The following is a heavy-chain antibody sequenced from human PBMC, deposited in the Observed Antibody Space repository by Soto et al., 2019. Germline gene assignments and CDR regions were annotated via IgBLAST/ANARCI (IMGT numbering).Heavy chain of an antibody. J-gene: IGHJ6*02. V-gene: IGHV4-34*01. CDR1: GESFSGYY. Sequence: SETLSLTCAVYGESFSGYYWSWIRKPPGKGLEWIGEINHSGSTNYNPSLKSRVTISVDTSKNQFSLKLSSVTAADTAVYYCARGNYYYDSSGYYFYYYYGMDVWGQGTTVTVSS. CDR2: INHSGST. D-gene: IGHD3-22*01. CDR3: ARGNYYYDSSGYYFYYYYGMDV.